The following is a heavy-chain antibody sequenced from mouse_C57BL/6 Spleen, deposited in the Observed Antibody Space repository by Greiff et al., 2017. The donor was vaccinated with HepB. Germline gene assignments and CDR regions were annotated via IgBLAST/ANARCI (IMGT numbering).Heavy chain of an antibody. CDR3: ARPLYYDYDVAY. J-gene: IGHJ3*01. CDR2: IYPGSGNT. D-gene: IGHD2-4*01. V-gene: IGHV1-66*01. CDR1: GYSFTSYY. Sequence: VQLQQSGPELVKPGASVKISCKASGYSFTSYYIHWVKQRPGQGLEWIGWIYPGSGNTKYNEKFKGKATLTADTSSSTAYMQLSSLTSEDSAVYYCARPLYYDYDVAYWGQGTLVTVSA.